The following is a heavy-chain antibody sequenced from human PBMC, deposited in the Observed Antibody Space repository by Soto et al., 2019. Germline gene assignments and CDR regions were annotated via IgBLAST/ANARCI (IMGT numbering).Heavy chain of an antibody. V-gene: IGHV4-31*03. CDR2: IYNTGAT. Sequence: QVQLQESGPGLLKPSQTLSLTCTVSGDSVRREGNYWGWIRQFPGKGLEWIGYIYNTGATYYNPSLMSRLSISFDTSKNQLSLKLRSMTGADTAVYYCVRAPFELGEWFDPWGQGTLVTVSS. CDR1: GDSVRREGNY. D-gene: IGHD3-16*01. CDR3: VRAPFELGEWFDP. J-gene: IGHJ5*02.